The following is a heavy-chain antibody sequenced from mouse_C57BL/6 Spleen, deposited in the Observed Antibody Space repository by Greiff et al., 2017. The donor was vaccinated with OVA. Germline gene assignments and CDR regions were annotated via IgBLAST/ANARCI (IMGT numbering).Heavy chain of an antibody. J-gene: IGHJ2*01. CDR1: GFTFSSYA. CDR3: ARDSTGTYFDY. CDR2: ISDGGSYT. D-gene: IGHD4-1*01. V-gene: IGHV5-4*01. Sequence: DVQLVESGGGLVKPGGSLKLSCAASGFTFSSYAMSWVRQTPEKRLEWVATISDGGSYTYYPDNVKGRFTISRDNAKNNLYLQMSHLKSEDTAMYYCARDSTGTYFDYWGQGTTLTVSS.